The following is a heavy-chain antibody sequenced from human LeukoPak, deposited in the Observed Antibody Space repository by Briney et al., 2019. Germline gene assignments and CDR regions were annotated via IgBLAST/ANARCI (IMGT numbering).Heavy chain of an antibody. CDR2: ISWNSGKI. V-gene: IGHV3-9*01. CDR3: ARGYSSSWSFDY. Sequence: PGGSLRLSCAASGFTFHDYAMHWVRQAPGKGLEWVSGISWNSGKIGYADSVKGRFTISRDNSKNTLYLQMNSLRAEDTAVYYCARGYSSSWSFDYWGQGTLVTVSS. J-gene: IGHJ4*02. D-gene: IGHD6-13*01. CDR1: GFTFHDYA.